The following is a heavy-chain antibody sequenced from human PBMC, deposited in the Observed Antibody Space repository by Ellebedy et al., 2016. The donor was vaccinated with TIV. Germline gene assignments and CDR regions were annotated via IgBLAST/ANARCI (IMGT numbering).Heavy chain of an antibody. V-gene: IGHV3-23*01. Sequence: PRGSLRLSCATSGFTFSNYAISWVRQPPGKGLEWVSTISGRGESTFAADSVKGRFTISRDFSKRTVYLQMSSRRVEDTAVYFCATRGHSIGWFADWGQGTLVTVSS. D-gene: IGHD3-22*01. CDR1: GFTFSNYA. CDR2: ISGRGEST. J-gene: IGHJ5*02. CDR3: ATRGHSIGWFAD.